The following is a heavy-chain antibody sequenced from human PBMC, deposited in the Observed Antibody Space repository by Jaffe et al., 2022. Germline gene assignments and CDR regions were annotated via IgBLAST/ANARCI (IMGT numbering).Heavy chain of an antibody. CDR1: GYTFTSYY. J-gene: IGHJ4*02. Sequence: QVQLVQSGAEVKKPGASVKVSCKASGYTFTSYYMHWVRQAPGQGLEWMGIINPSGGSTSYAQKFQGRVTMTRDTSTSTVYMELSSLRSEDTAVYYCARGARSGSYYDDAFDYWGQGTLVTVSS. CDR2: INPSGGST. V-gene: IGHV1-46*01. CDR3: ARGARSGSYYDDAFDY. D-gene: IGHD1-26*01.